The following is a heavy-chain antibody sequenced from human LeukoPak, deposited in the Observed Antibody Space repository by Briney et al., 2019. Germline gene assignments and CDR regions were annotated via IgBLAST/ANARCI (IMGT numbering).Heavy chain of an antibody. D-gene: IGHD6-13*01. V-gene: IGHV3-21*01. Sequence: GGSLRLSCAASGFTFSSYSMNWVSQAPGKGLEWVSSISSSSSSIYYADSVKGRFTISRDNAKNSLYLQMNSLRAEDTAVYYCARDPPALAAAGERNYWGQGTLVTVSS. CDR1: GFTFSSYS. CDR3: ARDPPALAAAGERNY. CDR2: ISSSSSSI. J-gene: IGHJ4*02.